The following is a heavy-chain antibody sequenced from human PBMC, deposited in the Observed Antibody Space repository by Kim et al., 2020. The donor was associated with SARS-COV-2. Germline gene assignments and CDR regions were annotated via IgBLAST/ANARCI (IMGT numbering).Heavy chain of an antibody. Sequence: EWVAVISCDGSIKYYADPVKGQFTASRDSSHNSMYLQMRSRRPEDTALYYCAKASDFFWFKKGLNAFDPWGRGTMVTVPS. CDR3: AKASDFFWFKKGLNAFDP. V-gene: IGHV3-30*18. J-gene: IGHJ3*01. CDR2: ISCDGSIK. D-gene: IGHD2-21*02.